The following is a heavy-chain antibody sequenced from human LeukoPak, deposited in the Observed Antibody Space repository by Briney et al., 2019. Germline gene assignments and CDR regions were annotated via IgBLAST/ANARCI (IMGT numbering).Heavy chain of an antibody. V-gene: IGHV3-20*04. CDR3: ARGFRNGPFDC. CDR2: INRNGDNT. D-gene: IGHD2-8*01. Sequence: GGSLRLSCEASGFTFDDYGMSWVRQVPGKGLEWVSGINRNGDNTDYADSVKGRFTVSRDNAKNSHFLQMNSLRVEDTAFYYCARGFRNGPFDCWGQGTLVTVSS. J-gene: IGHJ4*02. CDR1: GFTFDDYG.